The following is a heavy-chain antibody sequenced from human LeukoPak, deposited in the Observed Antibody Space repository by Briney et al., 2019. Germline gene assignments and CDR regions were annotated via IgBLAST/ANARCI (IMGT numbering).Heavy chain of an antibody. D-gene: IGHD3-16*01. Sequence: GGSLRLSCAASGFTFSSYWMSWVRQAPGKGLEWVANIKQAGSEKYYVDSVKGRFTISRDNAKNSLYLQMNSSRAEDTAVYYCARAGGEAAPILLYWGQGTMVTVSS. CDR3: ARAGGEAAPILLY. CDR1: GFTFSSYW. J-gene: IGHJ3*01. V-gene: IGHV3-7*01. CDR2: IKQAGSEK.